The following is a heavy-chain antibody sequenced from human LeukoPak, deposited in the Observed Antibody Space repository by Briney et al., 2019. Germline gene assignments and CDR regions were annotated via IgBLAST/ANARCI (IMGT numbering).Heavy chain of an antibody. CDR3: ARDVPLEAFDI. CDR1: GFTFSSYS. CDR2: ISSSSSYI. D-gene: IGHD2-2*01. Sequence: GGSLRLSCAASGFTFSSYSMNWVRQAPGKGLEWVSSISSSSSYIYYADSVKGRFTISRDNAKNSLFLQMNSLRAEDTAVYYCARDVPLEAFDIWGQGTMVTVSS. V-gene: IGHV3-21*01. J-gene: IGHJ3*02.